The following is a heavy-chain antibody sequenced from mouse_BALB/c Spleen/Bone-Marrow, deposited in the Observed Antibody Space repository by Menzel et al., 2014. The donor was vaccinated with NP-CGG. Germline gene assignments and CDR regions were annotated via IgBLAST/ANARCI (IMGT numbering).Heavy chain of an antibody. CDR1: GYSFTGYY. D-gene: IGHD1-2*01. CDR2: ISCYNGAT. Sequence: LVKTGTSVKISCKASGYSFTGYYIHWVKQTHGKSLEWIGYISCYNGATSYNQKFKGKATFTVDTSSTTAYIQFNSLTSEDPAVYYCARETTATYFDVWGAGTTVTVSS. J-gene: IGHJ1*01. V-gene: IGHV1S34*01. CDR3: ARETTATYFDV.